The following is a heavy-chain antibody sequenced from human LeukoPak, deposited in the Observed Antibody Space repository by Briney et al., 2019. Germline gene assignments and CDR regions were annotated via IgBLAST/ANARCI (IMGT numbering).Heavy chain of an antibody. CDR1: GFTFSNYW. Sequence: GGSLRLSCAASGFTFSNYWMSWVRQAPGKGLEWVAKIKQDGCEEYYVDSVKGRFTISRDNAKNSLFLQTNSLRVEDTAIYYCARGGSYPGCWGQGTLVTVSS. J-gene: IGHJ4*02. V-gene: IGHV3-7*03. D-gene: IGHD1-26*01. CDR2: IKQDGCEE. CDR3: ARGGSYPGC.